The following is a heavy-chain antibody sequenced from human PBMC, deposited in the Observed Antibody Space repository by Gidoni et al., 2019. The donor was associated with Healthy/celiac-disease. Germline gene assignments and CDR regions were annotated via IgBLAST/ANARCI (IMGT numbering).Heavy chain of an antibody. D-gene: IGHD6-13*01. Sequence: EVQLVESGGVVVQPGGSLRLSCAASGFTFDDYTMHWVRQAPGKGLEWVSLISWDGGSTYYADSVKGRFTISRDNSKNSLYLQMNSLRTEDTALYYCAKGGLDSSSWFGRGFDYWGQGTLVTVSS. J-gene: IGHJ4*02. V-gene: IGHV3-43*01. CDR1: GFTFDDYT. CDR2: ISWDGGST. CDR3: AKGGLDSSSWFGRGFDY.